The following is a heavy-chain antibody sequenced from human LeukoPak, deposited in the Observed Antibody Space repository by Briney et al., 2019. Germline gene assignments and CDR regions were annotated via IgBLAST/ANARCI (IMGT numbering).Heavy chain of an antibody. D-gene: IGHD3-22*01. Sequence: GGSLRLSCAASGFTFSSYAMSWVRQAPGKGLEWVSAISGSGGSTYYADSVKGRFTISRDNSKITLYLQMNSLRADDTAVYYCAKDLYYDDSGPDCWGQGTLVTVSS. CDR1: GFTFSSYA. CDR2: ISGSGGST. J-gene: IGHJ4*02. V-gene: IGHV3-23*01. CDR3: AKDLYYDDSGPDC.